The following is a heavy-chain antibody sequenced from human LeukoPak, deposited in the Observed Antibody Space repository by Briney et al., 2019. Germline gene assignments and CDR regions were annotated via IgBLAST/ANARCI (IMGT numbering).Heavy chain of an antibody. CDR1: GLTFSSYG. CDR3: AKDGFQWEPYR. J-gene: IGHJ5*02. Sequence: GRSLRLSCAASGLTFSSYGMHWVRQAPGKGLEWVAVIWYDGSNKYYADSVKGRFTISRDNSKNTLYLQMNSLRAEDTAVYYCAKDGFQWEPYRWGQGTLVTVSS. CDR2: IWYDGSNK. V-gene: IGHV3-33*06. D-gene: IGHD1-26*01.